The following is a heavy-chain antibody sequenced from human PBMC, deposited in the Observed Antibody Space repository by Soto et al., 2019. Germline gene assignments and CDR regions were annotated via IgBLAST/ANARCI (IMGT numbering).Heavy chain of an antibody. CDR2: IKPDGSEK. D-gene: IGHD3-22*01. J-gene: IGHJ3*02. V-gene: IGHV3-7*04. CDR3: ARGDYYDSSGPFSDAFDI. Sequence: PGGSLRLSCAASGFTFGSHWMSWVRQAPGKWLEWVANIKPDGSEKWYVDSVKGRFTISRDNAKNSLYLQMNSLRAEDTAVYYCARGDYYDSSGPFSDAFDIWGQGTMVTVSS. CDR1: GFTFGSHW.